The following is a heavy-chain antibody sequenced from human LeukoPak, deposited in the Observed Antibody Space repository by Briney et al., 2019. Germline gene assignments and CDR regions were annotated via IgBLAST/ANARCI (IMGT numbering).Heavy chain of an antibody. Sequence: SETLSLTCTVSGGSISSYYWGWIRQPPGKGLEWIGSMYYSGSTYYNPSLKSRVTISVDTSKNQFSLKLSSVTAADTAVYYCARHLRNVRDIVLPGWFDPWGQGTLVTVSS. J-gene: IGHJ5*02. CDR1: GGSISSYY. V-gene: IGHV4-39*01. D-gene: IGHD2-8*01. CDR3: ARHLRNVRDIVLPGWFDP. CDR2: MYYSGST.